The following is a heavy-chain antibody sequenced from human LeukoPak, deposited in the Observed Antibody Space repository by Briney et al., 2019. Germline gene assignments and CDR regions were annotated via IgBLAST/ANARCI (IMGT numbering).Heavy chain of an antibody. CDR1: GFNFASYA. Sequence: GGFLRLSCEVSGFNFASYAMNWVRQAPGKGLEWVSGISGSDATSCYRDSVKGRFTISRDNSKDTLYLHIKSLRAEDTAVYYCAKDISSNCYRGRGVDHWGQGTLVTVSS. J-gene: IGHJ4*02. CDR2: ISGSDATS. V-gene: IGHV3-23*01. D-gene: IGHD2-2*01. CDR3: AKDISSNCYRGRGVDH.